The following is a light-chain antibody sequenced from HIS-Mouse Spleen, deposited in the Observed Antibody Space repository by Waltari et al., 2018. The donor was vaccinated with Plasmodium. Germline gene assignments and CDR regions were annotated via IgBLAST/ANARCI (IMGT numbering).Light chain of an antibody. CDR2: EDS. CDR1: ALPKKY. Sequence: SYELTQPPSVSVSPQTARITCSGDALPKKYAYWYQQKSGQAPVLVIYEDSKRPSGIPEGFSGSSSGTMATLTISGAQVEDEADYYCYSTDSSGNHRVFGGGTKLTVL. V-gene: IGLV3-10*01. CDR3: YSTDSSGNHRV. J-gene: IGLJ3*02.